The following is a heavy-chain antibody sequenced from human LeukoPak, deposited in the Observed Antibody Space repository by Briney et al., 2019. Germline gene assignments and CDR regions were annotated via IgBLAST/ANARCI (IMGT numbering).Heavy chain of an antibody. CDR1: GFTFSSYS. D-gene: IGHD3-3*01. J-gene: IGHJ3*02. CDR3: ARAYYDFWSGDDAFDI. CDR2: ISSSSSTM. Sequence: GGSLRLSCAASGFTFSSYSMNWVRQAPGKGLEWVSYISSSSSTMYYADSVKGRFSIPRDNAKNSLYLQMNSLRAEDTAVYYCARAYYDFWSGDDAFDIWGQGTMVTVSS. V-gene: IGHV3-48*01.